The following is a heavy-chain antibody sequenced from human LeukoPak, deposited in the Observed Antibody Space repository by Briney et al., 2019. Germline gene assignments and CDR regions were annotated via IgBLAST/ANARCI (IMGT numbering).Heavy chain of an antibody. J-gene: IGHJ4*02. V-gene: IGHV3-7*01. CDR3: ARGRYCSSTSCHYFDY. D-gene: IGHD2-2*01. Sequence: GGSLRLSCAASGFTFSSYWMSWVRQAPGKGLEWVANIKQDGSEKYYVDSVKGRFTISRDNAKNSLYLQMNSLRAEDTAVYYCARGRYCSSTSCHYFDYWGQGTLVTISS. CDR2: IKQDGSEK. CDR1: GFTFSSYW.